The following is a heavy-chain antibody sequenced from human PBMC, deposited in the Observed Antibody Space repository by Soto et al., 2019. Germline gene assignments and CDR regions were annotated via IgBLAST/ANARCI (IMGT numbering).Heavy chain of an antibody. CDR2: ISGSGGST. CDR3: AKRGGGAARPSDAFDI. D-gene: IGHD6-6*01. V-gene: IGHV3-23*01. Sequence: PGGSLSLSCAASGFTFSSYAMSWVRQAPGKGLEWVSAISGSGGSTYYADSVKGRFTISRDNSKNTLYLQMNSLRAEDTAVYYCAKRGGGAARPSDAFDIWGQGTMVTVSS. J-gene: IGHJ3*02. CDR1: GFTFSSYA.